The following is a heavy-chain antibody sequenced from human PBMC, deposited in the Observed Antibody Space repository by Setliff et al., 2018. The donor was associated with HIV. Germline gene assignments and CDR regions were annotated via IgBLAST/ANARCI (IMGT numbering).Heavy chain of an antibody. Sequence: SLRLSCAASGFTFSSYWMSWVRQAPGKGLEWVANIKQDGSEKYYVDSVKGRFTISRDNAKNSLYLQMNSLRAEDTAVYYCARDPPYDILTGYYGDAFDIWGQGTMVTVSS. V-gene: IGHV3-7*01. CDR2: IKQDGSEK. J-gene: IGHJ3*02. D-gene: IGHD3-9*01. CDR1: GFTFSSYW. CDR3: ARDPPYDILTGYYGDAFDI.